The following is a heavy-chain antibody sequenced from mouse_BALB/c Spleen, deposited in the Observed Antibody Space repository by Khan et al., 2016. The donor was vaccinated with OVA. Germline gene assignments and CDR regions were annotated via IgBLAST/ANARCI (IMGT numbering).Heavy chain of an antibody. D-gene: IGHD1-2*01. V-gene: IGHV3-2*02. CDR3: ARTARIKY. J-gene: IGHJ2*01. Sequence: EVQLQESGPGLVKPSQSLSLTCTVTGYSITSGYGWNWIRQFPGHKLEWMGYISYSGSTNYNPSLKRRISITRDTSKNQFFLQLNSVTTEDTATYYCARTARIKYWGQGTTLTVSS. CDR2: ISYSGST. CDR1: GYSITSGYG.